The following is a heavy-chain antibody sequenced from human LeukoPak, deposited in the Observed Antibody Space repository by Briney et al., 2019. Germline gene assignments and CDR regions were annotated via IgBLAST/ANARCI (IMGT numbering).Heavy chain of an antibody. Sequence: GGSLRLSCAASGFTFSSYAMSWVRQAPGKGLEWVSAISGSGGGTYYADSVKGRFTISRDNPKNTLDLQMNSLRAEDTAVYYCVKSSGGTYPTPYFDYWGQGTLVTVSS. D-gene: IGHD1-26*01. CDR1: GFTFSSYA. V-gene: IGHV3-23*01. CDR2: ISGSGGGT. J-gene: IGHJ4*02. CDR3: VKSSGGTYPTPYFDY.